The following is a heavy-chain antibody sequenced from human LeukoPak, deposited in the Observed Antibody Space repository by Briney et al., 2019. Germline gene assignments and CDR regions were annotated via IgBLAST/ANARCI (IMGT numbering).Heavy chain of an antibody. D-gene: IGHD2-21*02. Sequence: GESLKISCQASGYIFSNYWIGWVRQMPGKGLEWMGIIYPGDSDTRYSPSFQGQVTISADKSISTAYLQWSSLKASDTAMYYCARGLLFPTNWFDPWGQGTLVTVSS. CDR3: ARGLLFPTNWFDP. J-gene: IGHJ5*02. CDR1: GYIFSNYW. V-gene: IGHV5-51*01. CDR2: IYPGDSDT.